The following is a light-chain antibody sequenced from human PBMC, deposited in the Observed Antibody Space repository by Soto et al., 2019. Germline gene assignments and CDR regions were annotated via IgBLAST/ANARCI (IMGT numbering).Light chain of an antibody. Sequence: QSVLTQPPSVSEAPGQKVTISCSGSASNIGNNYVSWYQQLPGTAPKLLIYENYERPSGIPDRFSGSKSGTSATLGITGLQTGDEADYYCGAWDNSLTAGVFGGGTKLTVL. CDR2: ENY. J-gene: IGLJ2*01. CDR1: ASNIGNNY. CDR3: GAWDNSLTAGV. V-gene: IGLV1-51*02.